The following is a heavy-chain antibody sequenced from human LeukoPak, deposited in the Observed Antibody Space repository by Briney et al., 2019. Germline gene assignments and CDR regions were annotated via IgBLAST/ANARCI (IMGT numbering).Heavy chain of an antibody. D-gene: IGHD4-17*01. V-gene: IGHV4-34*01. Sequence: KSSETLSLTCAVYGGSFSGYYWSWIRQPPGKGLEWIGEINHSGSTNYNPSLKSRATISVDTSKNQFSLKLSSVTAADTAVYYCARGYGDGTDYWGQGTLVTVSS. CDR3: ARGYGDGTDY. CDR2: INHSGST. CDR1: GGSFSGYY. J-gene: IGHJ4*02.